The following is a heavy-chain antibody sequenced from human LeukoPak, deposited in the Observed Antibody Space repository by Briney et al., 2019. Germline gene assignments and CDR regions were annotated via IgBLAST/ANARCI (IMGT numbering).Heavy chain of an antibody. J-gene: IGHJ4*02. Sequence: SETLSLTCTVSGGSISSYYWSWIRQPPGKGLEWIGYIYYSGSTNYNPSLKSRVTISVDTSKNQFSLKLSSVTAADTAVYYCARVPRYGDYADWGQGTQVTVSS. CDR3: ARVPRYGDYAD. CDR2: IYYSGST. D-gene: IGHD4-17*01. CDR1: GGSISSYY. V-gene: IGHV4-59*01.